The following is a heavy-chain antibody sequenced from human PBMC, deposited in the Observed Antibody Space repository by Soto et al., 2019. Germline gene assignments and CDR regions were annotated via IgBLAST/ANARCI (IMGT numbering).Heavy chain of an antibody. D-gene: IGHD3-10*01. J-gene: IGHJ5*02. CDR1: GGSISSDY. Sequence: SETLSLTCTVSGGSISSDYVSWIRQPPGKGLEWIGYIYHSGSSNYNPSLKSRVTISIDTSKNQFSLKLSSVTAADTAVYYCAIDLSNYVSGSFNWFDPWGQGTLVTVSS. CDR2: IYHSGSS. CDR3: AIDLSNYVSGSFNWFDP. V-gene: IGHV4-59*01.